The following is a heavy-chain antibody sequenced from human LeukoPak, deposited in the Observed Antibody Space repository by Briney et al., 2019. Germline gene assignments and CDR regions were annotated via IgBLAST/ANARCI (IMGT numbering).Heavy chain of an antibody. Sequence: GGSLRLSCAASGFTVSSNYMSWVRQAPGKGLEWVSLIYSGDNTYYADSVEGRFTISRDNSKNTLYLQMNSLTAEDTAVYYCATRSVAGSWSAFDYWGQGTLVTVSS. CDR3: ATRSVAGSWSAFDY. D-gene: IGHD6-19*01. J-gene: IGHJ4*02. CDR1: GFTVSSNY. V-gene: IGHV3-53*01. CDR2: IYSGDNT.